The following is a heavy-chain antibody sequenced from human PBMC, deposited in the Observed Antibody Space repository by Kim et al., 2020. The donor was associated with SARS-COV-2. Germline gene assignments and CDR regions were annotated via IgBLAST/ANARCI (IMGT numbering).Heavy chain of an antibody. J-gene: IGHJ4*02. CDR2: IKHDGSEK. CDR1: GFTFSSYG. V-gene: IGHV3-7*01. CDR3: ARNHFDY. Sequence: GGSLRLSCAASGFTFSSYGMNWVRQAPGKGLEWVANIKHDGSEKYYVDSVKGRFTISRDNAKNTLYLQMNSLRAEDTAVYYCARNHFDYWGQGTLVTVSS.